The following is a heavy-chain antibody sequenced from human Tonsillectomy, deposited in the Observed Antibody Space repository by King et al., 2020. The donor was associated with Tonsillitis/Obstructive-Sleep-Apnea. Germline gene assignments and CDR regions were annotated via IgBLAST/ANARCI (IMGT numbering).Heavy chain of an antibody. Sequence: QLQESGPGLVKPSGTLSLTCAVSGCAISSSNCWSWVRQPPGNGLEWIGEIYYSGRTNYKPSLKSRVTISVDKSKTQFSLKLSSVTAADTAVYYCARNGYCSGGSCYDFDYWGQGTLVTVSS. CDR1: GCAISSSNC. CDR2: IYYSGRT. CDR3: ARNGYCSGGSCYDFDY. J-gene: IGHJ4*02. D-gene: IGHD2-15*01. V-gene: IGHV4-4*02.